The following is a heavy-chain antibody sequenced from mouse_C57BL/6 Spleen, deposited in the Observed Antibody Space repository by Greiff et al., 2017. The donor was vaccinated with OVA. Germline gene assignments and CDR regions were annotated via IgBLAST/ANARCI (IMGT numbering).Heavy chain of an antibody. CDR3: ARHESLTGAFAY. CDR2: FYPGGGSI. V-gene: IGHV1-62-2*01. D-gene: IGHD4-1*01. J-gene: IGHJ3*01. Sequence: VQLQQSGAELVKPGASVKLSCTASGYTFTEYTIYWVKQRSGQGLEWIGWFYPGGGSIKYNENFKDKVTLTADKSSSTVYMELSSLTSEDSAVYVCARHESLTGAFAYWGQGTLVTVSA. CDR1: GYTFTEYT.